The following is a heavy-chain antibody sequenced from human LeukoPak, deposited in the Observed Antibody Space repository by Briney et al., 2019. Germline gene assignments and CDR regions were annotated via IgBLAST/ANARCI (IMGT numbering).Heavy chain of an antibody. J-gene: IGHJ4*02. CDR3: ARDNPSATVGGFDY. Sequence: SETLSLTCAVYGGSSSGYYWSWIRQPPGKGLEWIGEINHSGSTNYNPSLKSRVTISVDTSKNQFSLKLSSVTAADTAVYYCARDNPSATVGGFDYWGQGTLVTVSS. D-gene: IGHD4-11*01. V-gene: IGHV4-34*01. CDR2: INHSGST. CDR1: GGSSSGYY.